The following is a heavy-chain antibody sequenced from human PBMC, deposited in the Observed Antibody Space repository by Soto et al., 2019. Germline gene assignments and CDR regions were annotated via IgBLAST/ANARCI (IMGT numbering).Heavy chain of an antibody. Sequence: QVQLQESGPGLVKPSGTLSLTCAVSSGSISSSNWWSWVRQPPGKGLEWIGEIYHSGSANYNPSLKSRVTISVDKSKNQFSLKLSSVTAADTAGYSCARVTRYFDWGGFYFDYWGQGTLVTVSS. CDR1: SGSISSSNW. J-gene: IGHJ4*02. CDR2: IYHSGSA. CDR3: ARVTRYFDWGGFYFDY. D-gene: IGHD3-9*01. V-gene: IGHV4-4*02.